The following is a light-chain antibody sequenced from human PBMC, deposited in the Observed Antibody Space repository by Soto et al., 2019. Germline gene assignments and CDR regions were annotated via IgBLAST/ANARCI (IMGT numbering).Light chain of an antibody. Sequence: EIAMTQSPATLSVSPGERATLSCRASQSVSNKLAWYQHKPGQAPRVLIYDTSTRAAGIPARFSGSGSGTDFTLTISSLQSEDFAVYYFQQYNTWRSITFGQGTRLESK. CDR2: DTS. CDR3: QQYNTWRSIT. CDR1: QSVSNK. J-gene: IGKJ5*01. V-gene: IGKV3-15*01.